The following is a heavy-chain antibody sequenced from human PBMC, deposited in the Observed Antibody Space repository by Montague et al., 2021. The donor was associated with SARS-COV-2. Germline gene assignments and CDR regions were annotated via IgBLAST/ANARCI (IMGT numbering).Heavy chain of an antibody. CDR2: IDWDDDK. CDR3: ARSYYDILTAYYTPFDY. J-gene: IGHJ4*02. V-gene: IGHV2-70*04. Sequence: PALVKPTQTLTLTCTFSGSSLSTSGMRASWIRQPPGKALEWLARIDWDDDKFYSTSLKTRLTISKDTSKSQVVLTMTNMDPVDTATYYCARSYYDILTAYYTPFDYWGQGTLVTVSS. CDR1: GSSLSTSGMR. D-gene: IGHD3-9*01.